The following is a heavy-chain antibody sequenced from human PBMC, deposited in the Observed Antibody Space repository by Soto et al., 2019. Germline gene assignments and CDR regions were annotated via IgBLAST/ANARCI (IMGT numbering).Heavy chain of an antibody. Sequence: SETLSLTCTVSGGSISSYYWSWIRQPAGKGLEWIGRIYTSGSTSYNPSLKSRVTMSVDTSKNQFSLKLSSVTAADTAVYYCARDDQQPVTHWFDPWGQGTLVTVSS. D-gene: IGHD6-13*01. CDR2: IYTSGST. J-gene: IGHJ5*02. CDR3: ARDDQQPVTHWFDP. V-gene: IGHV4-4*07. CDR1: GGSISSYY.